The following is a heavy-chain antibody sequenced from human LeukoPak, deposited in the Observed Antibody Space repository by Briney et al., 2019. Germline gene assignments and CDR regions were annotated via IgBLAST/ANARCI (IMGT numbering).Heavy chain of an antibody. V-gene: IGHV3-72*01. D-gene: IGHD3-10*01. CDR3: TKLARAPRDFDY. CDR2: SRDKGNSYTT. J-gene: IGHJ4*01. Sequence: GGSLRLSCAASGFTFSDHYIDWVRQAPGKGLEWVGRSRDKGNSYTTAYAASVRGRFTISRDDSKNSLYLQMNSLKIEDTAVYYCTKLARAPRDFDYWGQGTLVTVSS. CDR1: GFTFSDHY.